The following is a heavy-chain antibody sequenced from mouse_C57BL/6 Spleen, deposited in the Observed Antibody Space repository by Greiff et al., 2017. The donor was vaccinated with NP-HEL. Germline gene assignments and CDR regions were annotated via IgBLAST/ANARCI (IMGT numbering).Heavy chain of an antibody. J-gene: IGHJ2*01. D-gene: IGHD4-1*01. Sequence: VQLQQSGAELVKPGASVKSSCKASGYTFTSYWMHWVKQRPGQGLEWIGMIHPNSGSTNYNEKFKSKATLTVDKSSSTAYMQLSSLTSEDSAVYYCARRRDWDYFDYWGQGTTLTVSS. CDR2: IHPNSGST. CDR3: ARRRDWDYFDY. CDR1: GYTFTSYW. V-gene: IGHV1-64*01.